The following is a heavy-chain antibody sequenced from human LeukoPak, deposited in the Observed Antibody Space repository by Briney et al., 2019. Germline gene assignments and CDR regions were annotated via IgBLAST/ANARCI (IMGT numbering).Heavy chain of an antibody. CDR3: AGITMVRGVTFAY. CDR2: ISWNSGSI. Sequence: GRSLRLSCAASGFTFDDYAMHWVRHAPGKGLEWVSGISWNSGSIGYADSVKGRFTISRDNAKNSLYLQMNSLGAEDTALYYCAGITMVRGVTFAYWGQGTLVTVSS. CDR1: GFTFDDYA. D-gene: IGHD3-10*01. V-gene: IGHV3-9*01. J-gene: IGHJ4*02.